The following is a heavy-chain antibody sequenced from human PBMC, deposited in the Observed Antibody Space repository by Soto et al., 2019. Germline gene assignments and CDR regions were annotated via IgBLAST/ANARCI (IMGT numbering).Heavy chain of an antibody. CDR2: IYYSGST. CDR1: GGSISSGGYY. Sequence: QVQLQESGPGLVKPSQTLSLTCTVSGGSISSGGYYWSWIRQHPGKGLEWIGYIYYSGSTHYNPYLKSRVNRSGETAKNQFALKLSSVTAADTAVYYCAMVGYCSSSSCFDCWGQGTLVTVSS. CDR3: AMVGYCSSSSCFDC. J-gene: IGHJ4*02. V-gene: IGHV4-31*03. D-gene: IGHD2-2*03.